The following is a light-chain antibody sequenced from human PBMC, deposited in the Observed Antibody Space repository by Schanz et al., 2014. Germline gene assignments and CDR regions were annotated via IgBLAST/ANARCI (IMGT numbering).Light chain of an antibody. CDR1: SSDVGGYNY. V-gene: IGLV2-8*01. CDR2: EVT. J-gene: IGLJ2*01. CDR3: SSSAGNNNVV. Sequence: QSALTQPRSVSGSPGQSVTISCTGTSSDVGGYNYVSWYQQHPGKAPKLMIYEVTKRPSGVPDRFSGSKSGNTASLTVSGLQTEDEADYYCSSSAGNNNVVFGGGTKLTVL.